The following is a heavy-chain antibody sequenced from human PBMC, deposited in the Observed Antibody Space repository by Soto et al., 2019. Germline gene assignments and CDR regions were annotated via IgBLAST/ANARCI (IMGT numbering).Heavy chain of an antibody. CDR3: ASHDYDYGDYYYYYYYMDV. CDR2: IYYSGST. CDR1: GGSXXXXXXY. J-gene: IGHJ6*03. Sequence: ETXXLTCTVSGGSXXXXXXYXGWIRQHPRKGLERIGSIYYSGSTYYNPSLKSRVTISVDTSKNQFSLKLSSVTAADTAVYYCASHDYDYGDYYYYYYYMDVWGKGTTVTVSS. D-gene: IGHD4-17*01. V-gene: IGHV4-39*01.